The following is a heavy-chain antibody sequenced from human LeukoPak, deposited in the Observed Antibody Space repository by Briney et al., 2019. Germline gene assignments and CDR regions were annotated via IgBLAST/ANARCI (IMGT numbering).Heavy chain of an antibody. CDR2: INPNSGGT. V-gene: IGHV1-2*02. D-gene: IGHD3-16*01. J-gene: IGHJ4*01. CDR3: ARGNYVPSSADY. CDR1: GYTFIAYY. Sequence: ASVKVSCKACGYTFIAYYMHWIRQAPGQGFQWMGWINPNSGGTHYAQKFQGRVTMTRDTSISTVYMELSRVRSDDTAVYYCARGNYVPSSADYWGHGTLVTVSS.